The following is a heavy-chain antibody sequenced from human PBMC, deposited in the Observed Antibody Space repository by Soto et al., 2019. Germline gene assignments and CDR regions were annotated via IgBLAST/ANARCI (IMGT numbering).Heavy chain of an antibody. J-gene: IGHJ6*02. V-gene: IGHV1-18*04. CDR3: AREPYYDFWSAYSIGFGDYYYGMDV. CDR2: FSPYNGNT. Sequence: ASVKVSCKASGYTLTTYGISWVRQAPGQGLEWMAWFSPYNGNTNYAQKFQGRVTMTRDTSISTAYMELSRLRSDDTAVYYCAREPYYDFWSAYSIGFGDYYYGMDVWGQGTTVTVSS. CDR1: GYTLTTYG. D-gene: IGHD3-3*01.